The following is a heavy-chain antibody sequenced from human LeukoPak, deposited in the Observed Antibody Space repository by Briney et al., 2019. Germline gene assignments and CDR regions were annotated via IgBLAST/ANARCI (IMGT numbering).Heavy chain of an antibody. V-gene: IGHV4-61*02. CDR3: AREVVSAAKYDY. D-gene: IGHD2-2*01. J-gene: IGHJ4*02. CDR2: IYTSGST. CDR1: GGSISSGSYY. Sequence: SETLSPTCTVSGGSISSGSYYWSWIRQPAGKGLEWIGRIYTSGSTNYNPSLKSRVTISVDTSKNQSSLKLSSVTAADTAVYYCAREVVSAAKYDYWGQGTLVTVSS.